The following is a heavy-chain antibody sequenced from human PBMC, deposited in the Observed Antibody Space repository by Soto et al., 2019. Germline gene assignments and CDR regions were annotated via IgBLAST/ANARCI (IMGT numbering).Heavy chain of an antibody. Sequence: PGGSLRLSCAASGFTLTTYGMHWVRQAPGKGLEWVAAMSYDGTKEYYADSVKGRFTISRDSSRNTLFLQLNSLRAEDTAVYYCAKEFGSTSIDHWGEGTLVTVSS. CDR1: GFTLTTYG. CDR2: MSYDGTKE. CDR3: AKEFGSTSIDH. D-gene: IGHD6-13*01. J-gene: IGHJ4*02. V-gene: IGHV3-30*18.